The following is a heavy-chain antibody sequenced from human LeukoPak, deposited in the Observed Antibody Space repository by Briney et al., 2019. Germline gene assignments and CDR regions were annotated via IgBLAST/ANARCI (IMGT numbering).Heavy chain of an antibody. CDR1: GGSISSYY. CDR3: ARDYYGFDY. Sequence: SETLSLTCTVSGGSISSYYWSWIRQPPGKGLEWIGYIYYSGSTNYNPSLKSRVTISVDTSKNQFSLKLSSVTAADTAAYYCARDYYGFDYWGQGTLVTVSS. J-gene: IGHJ4*02. V-gene: IGHV4-59*01. CDR2: IYYSGST. D-gene: IGHD3-10*01.